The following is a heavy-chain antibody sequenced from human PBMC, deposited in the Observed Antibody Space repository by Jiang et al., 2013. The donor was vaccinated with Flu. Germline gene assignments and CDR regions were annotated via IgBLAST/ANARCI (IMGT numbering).Heavy chain of an antibody. V-gene: IGHV4-30-4*08. CDR2: IYYSGST. J-gene: IGHJ4*02. CDR1: GGSISSGDYY. Sequence: SGSGLVKPSQTLSLTCTVSGGSISSGDYYWSWIRQPPGKGLEWIGYIYYSGSTYYNPSLKSRVTISVDTSKNQFSLKLSSVTAADTAVYYCARSSTVTTTTDYWGQGTLVTVSS. D-gene: IGHD4-17*01. CDR3: ARSSTVTTTTDY.